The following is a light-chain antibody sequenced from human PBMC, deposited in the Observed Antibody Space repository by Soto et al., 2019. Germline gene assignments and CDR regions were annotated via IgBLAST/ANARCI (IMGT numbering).Light chain of an antibody. CDR3: ATWDDSLSGAL. V-gene: IGLV1-47*01. J-gene: IGLJ2*01. CDR1: SSNIGSNY. CDR2: RNN. Sequence: QAVVTQPPSASGTPGQRVTISCSGSSSNIGSNYVYWYQQLPGTAPKLLIYRNNQRPSGVPDRISGSKSGTSASLAISGLRSEDEADYYCATWDDSLSGALIGGGTKLTVL.